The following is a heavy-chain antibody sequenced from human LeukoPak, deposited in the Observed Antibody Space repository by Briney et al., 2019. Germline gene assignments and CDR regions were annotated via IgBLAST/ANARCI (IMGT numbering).Heavy chain of an antibody. V-gene: IGHV3-7*01. Sequence: GGSLRLSCAASGFTFSSYWMSWVRQAPGKGLEWVANIKQDGSEKYYVDSVKGRFTISRDNAKNSLYLQMNSLRAEDTAVYYCAMPYCSTTSCFGEYFYYYAMDVWGQGTTVTVSS. D-gene: IGHD2-2*01. CDR2: IKQDGSEK. CDR1: GFTFSSYW. CDR3: AMPYCSTTSCFGEYFYYYAMDV. J-gene: IGHJ6*02.